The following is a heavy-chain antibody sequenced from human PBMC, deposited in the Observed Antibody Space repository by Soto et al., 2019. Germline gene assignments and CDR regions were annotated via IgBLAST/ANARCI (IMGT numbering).Heavy chain of an antibody. D-gene: IGHD6-19*01. CDR2: INFDGSSA. J-gene: IGHJ4*02. CDR3: ARVPRGWYGFDY. CDR1: GFASSSSW. Sequence: EVQLVESGGGLVQPGGSLRLSCAGSGFASSSSWMHWVRQDPGKGLVWVSRINFDGSSADYADSVKGRFTISRDNAKNTLYLEMNSLRAEDTAVYHCARVPRGWYGFDYWGQGTLVTVSS. V-gene: IGHV3-74*01.